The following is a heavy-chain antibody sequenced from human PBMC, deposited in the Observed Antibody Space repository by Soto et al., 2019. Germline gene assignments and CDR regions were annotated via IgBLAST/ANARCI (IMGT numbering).Heavy chain of an antibody. CDR3: ARRLGCSGGSCYSGVASFDY. D-gene: IGHD2-15*01. V-gene: IGHV4-39*01. Sequence: SETLSLTCTVSGGSISSSSYYWGWIRQPPGKGLEWIGSIYYSGSTYYNPSLKSRVTISVDTSKNQFSLKLNSVTAADTAVYYCARRLGCSGGSCYSGVASFDYWGQGTLVTVSS. J-gene: IGHJ4*02. CDR1: GGSISSSSYY. CDR2: IYYSGST.